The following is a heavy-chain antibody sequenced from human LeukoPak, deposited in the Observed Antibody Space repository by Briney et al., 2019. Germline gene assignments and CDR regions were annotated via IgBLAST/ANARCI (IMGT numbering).Heavy chain of an antibody. Sequence: DSGPTLVKPTQTLTLTCAFSGFSLNTVGVGVAWIRQPPGKALEWLALIYWDADKRYHPSLKSRLTSTKDTSAHQVVLTLTNVDPVDTATYYCAHFPSISRGVIANIYFDHWGQGTLVAVSS. CDR1: GFSLNTVGVG. D-gene: IGHD3-16*02. J-gene: IGHJ4*02. V-gene: IGHV2-5*02. CDR3: AHFPSISRGVIANIYFDH. CDR2: IYWDADK.